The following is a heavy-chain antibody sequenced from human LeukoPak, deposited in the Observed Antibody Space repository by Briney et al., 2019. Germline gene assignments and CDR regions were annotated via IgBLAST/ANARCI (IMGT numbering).Heavy chain of an antibody. J-gene: IGHJ4*02. CDR1: GFNFSNYA. CDR2: ISGSGGST. D-gene: IGHD1-26*01. V-gene: IGHV3-23*01. Sequence: PGGSLRLSCAASGFNFSNYAMSWVRQAPGKGLEWVSAISGSGGSTYYADSVKGRFTISRDNSKNTLYLQMNSLRAEDTAVYYCAKADDSGSYPFDYWGQGTLVTVSS. CDR3: AKADDSGSYPFDY.